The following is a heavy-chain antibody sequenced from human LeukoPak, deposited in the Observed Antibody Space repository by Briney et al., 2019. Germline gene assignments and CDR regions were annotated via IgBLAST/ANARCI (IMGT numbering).Heavy chain of an antibody. D-gene: IGHD6-13*01. V-gene: IGHV3-66*01. CDR1: GFTVSSNY. CDR2: IYSGGST. Sequence: GGSLRLSCAASGFTVSSNYMSWLRQAPGKGLEWVSVIYSGGSTYYADSVKGRFTISRDNSKNTLYLQMNSLRAEDTAVYYCARDASIAAAGINDYWGQGTLVTVSS. J-gene: IGHJ4*02. CDR3: ARDASIAAAGINDY.